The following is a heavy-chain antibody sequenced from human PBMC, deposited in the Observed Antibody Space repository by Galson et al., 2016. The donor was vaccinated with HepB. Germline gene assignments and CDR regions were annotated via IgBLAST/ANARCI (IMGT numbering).Heavy chain of an antibody. CDR3: TRVPSLPLWFGEVVDDAFDI. Sequence: SLRLSCAASGFTFADYAMGWFRQAPGKGLEWVGLIRRKIYGGTTEYAASVQGRFSISIDDSKTIAYLQMNSLKSEDTAVYYCTRVPSLPLWFGEVVDDAFDIWGQGTMVTVSS. V-gene: IGHV3-49*03. CDR1: GFTFADYA. D-gene: IGHD3-10*01. CDR2: IRRKIYGGTT. J-gene: IGHJ3*02.